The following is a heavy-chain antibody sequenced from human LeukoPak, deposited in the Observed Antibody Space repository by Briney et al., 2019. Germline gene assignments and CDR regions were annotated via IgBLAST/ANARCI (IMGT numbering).Heavy chain of an antibody. CDR3: ARDPYSGSYGNYYYYYMDV. CDR2: ITSGSSYI. V-gene: IGHV3-21*01. J-gene: IGHJ6*03. D-gene: IGHD1-26*01. CDR1: GFTFSSYN. Sequence: GGSLRLSCAASGFTFSSYNMNWVRQAPGKGLEWVSSITSGSSYIYYADSVKGRFTISRDNAKNSLYLQMNSLRAEDTAVYYCARDPYSGSYGNYYYYYMDVWGKGTTVTISS.